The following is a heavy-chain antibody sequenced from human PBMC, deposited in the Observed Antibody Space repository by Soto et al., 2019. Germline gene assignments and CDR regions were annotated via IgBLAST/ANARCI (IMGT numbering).Heavy chain of an antibody. J-gene: IGHJ4*02. D-gene: IGHD6-19*01. Sequence: QVQLVESGGGVVQPGTSLRLSCTASGLVFRNYGMHWVRQAPGKGLEWVAVISDDGSNKNYADSMKGRLTISRDNSKSTLFLQMNRLRVEDTDIYYCARDRYSSSPGHLEDWGQGTLVTVSS. CDR1: GLVFRNYG. V-gene: IGHV3-30*03. CDR2: ISDDGSNK. CDR3: ARDRYSSSPGHLED.